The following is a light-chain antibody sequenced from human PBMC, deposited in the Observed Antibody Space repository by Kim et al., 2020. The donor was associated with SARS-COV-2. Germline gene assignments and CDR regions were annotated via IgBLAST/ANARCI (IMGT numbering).Light chain of an antibody. CDR2: WAS. Sequence: DIVMTQSPDSLAVSLGERATINCKSSQIVFHSANNKNNLAWYQQKPGQPPKLLIYWASTRESGVPDRISGSGSGTDFTLTISSLQAEDVAVYYCQQYYSIPWTFGQGTKVDIK. CDR3: QQYYSIPWT. CDR1: QIVFHSANNKNN. J-gene: IGKJ1*01. V-gene: IGKV4-1*01.